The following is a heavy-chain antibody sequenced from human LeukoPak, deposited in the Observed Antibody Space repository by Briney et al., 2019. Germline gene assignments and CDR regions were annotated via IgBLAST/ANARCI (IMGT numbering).Heavy chain of an antibody. CDR1: GFTFRSYD. CDR2: FGSIDDT. V-gene: IGHV3-13*01. Sequence: PGGSLRLSCAASGFTFRSYDMHWVRQATGKGLEWVSAFGSIDDTYYSDSVKGRFTVSRDDAKNFLYLQMDSLSAGDTAIYHCVREAFGAGRYYHLDVWGKGTTVIVSS. CDR3: VREAFGAGRYYHLDV. D-gene: IGHD3-10*01. J-gene: IGHJ6*03.